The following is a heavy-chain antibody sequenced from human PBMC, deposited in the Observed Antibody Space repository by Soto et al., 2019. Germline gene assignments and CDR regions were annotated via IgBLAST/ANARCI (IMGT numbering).Heavy chain of an antibody. V-gene: IGHV1-18*01. Sequence: GASVKVSCKTSGYTFNTYGVTRVRQAPGQGLEWIGWISTYNGDTNYAQRPQGRVTMTTDTSTSTAYMELRNLRSDDTAVYYCARYSYAEPDDWGQGTLVTVSS. CDR2: ISTYNGDT. CDR1: GYTFNTYG. J-gene: IGHJ4*02. D-gene: IGHD4-17*01. CDR3: ARYSYAEPDD.